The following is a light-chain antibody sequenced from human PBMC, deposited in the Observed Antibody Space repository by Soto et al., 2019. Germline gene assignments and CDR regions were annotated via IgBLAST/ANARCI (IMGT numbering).Light chain of an antibody. CDR1: SSDVGAYNY. J-gene: IGLJ3*02. CDR2: EVT. CDR3: SSYTGSSTPV. V-gene: IGLV2-14*01. Sequence: QSALTQPASVSGSPGQSITISCTGTSSDVGAYNYVSWYQQPPGEAPKLMIYEVTDRPSGVSNRFSGSKSGNTASLTISGLQAEDEADYYCSSYTGSSTPVFGGGTKLTVL.